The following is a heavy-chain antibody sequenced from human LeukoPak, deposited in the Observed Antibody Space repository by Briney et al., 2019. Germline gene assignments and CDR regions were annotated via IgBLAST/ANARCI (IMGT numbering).Heavy chain of an antibody. Sequence: PGRSLRPSCAASGFTFSSYAMHWVRQAPGKGLEWVAVISYDGSNKYYADSVKGRFTISRDNSKNTLYLQMNSLRAEDTAVYYCARDLGTSCPFCYYYYGMDVWGQGTTVTVSS. CDR2: ISYDGSNK. CDR1: GFTFSSYA. V-gene: IGHV3-30-3*01. D-gene: IGHD2-2*01. J-gene: IGHJ6*02. CDR3: ARDLGTSCPFCYYYYGMDV.